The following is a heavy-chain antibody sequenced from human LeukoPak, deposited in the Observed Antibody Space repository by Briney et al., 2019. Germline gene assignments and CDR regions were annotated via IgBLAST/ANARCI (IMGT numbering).Heavy chain of an antibody. CDR2: INLGGST. D-gene: IGHD2-2*01. CDR1: GGSFSEYY. CDR3: ARGSRYCTSTTCLMYGMDV. J-gene: IGHJ6*02. V-gene: IGHV4-34*01. Sequence: ETLSLTCAVYGGSFSEYYWSWIRQSPGKGLEWIGEINLGGSTNYNPSLKSRVTISVDSSRNQFSLKVTSVTAADTAVYYCARGSRYCTSTTCLMYGMDVWGQGTTVTVSS.